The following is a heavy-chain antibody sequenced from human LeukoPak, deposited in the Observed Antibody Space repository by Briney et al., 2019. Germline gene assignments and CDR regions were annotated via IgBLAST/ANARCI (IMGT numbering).Heavy chain of an antibody. CDR1: GGSFSSSSYN. CDR2: IDNSGST. J-gene: IGHJ5*02. CDR3: ARPPGIAAAWFDP. V-gene: IGHV4-39*01. D-gene: IGHD6-13*01. Sequence: SETLSLTCAVYGGSFSSSSYNWGWIRQAPGKGLEWIGSIDNSGSTYYNPSLKSRVTISVDTSKDQLSLKVNSVTAADTAVYYCARPPGIAAAWFDPWGQGILVTVSS.